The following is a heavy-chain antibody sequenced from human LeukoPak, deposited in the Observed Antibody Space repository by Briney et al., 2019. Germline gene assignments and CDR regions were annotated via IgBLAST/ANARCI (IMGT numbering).Heavy chain of an antibody. CDR2: ISGSGGST. Sequence: GGSLRLSCAASGFTFSSYAMSWVRQAPGKGLEWVSAISGSGGSTYYADFVKGRFTISRDNSKNTLYLQMNSLRAEDTAVYYCAKLRKGSGSYYWFDPWGQGTLVTVSS. D-gene: IGHD1-26*01. CDR1: GFTFSSYA. J-gene: IGHJ5*02. V-gene: IGHV3-23*01. CDR3: AKLRKGSGSYYWFDP.